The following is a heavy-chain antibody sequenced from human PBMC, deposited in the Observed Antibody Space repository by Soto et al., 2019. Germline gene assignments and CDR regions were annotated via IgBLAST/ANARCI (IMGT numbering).Heavy chain of an antibody. CDR1: GFTFSSYA. J-gene: IGHJ4*02. CDR3: AKGLGTYFDTSTYYSFDY. V-gene: IGHV3-23*01. CDR2: ISGSGGSK. D-gene: IGHD3-22*01. Sequence: PGGSLRLSCAASGFTFSSYAMSWVRQAPGKGLEWVSAISGSGGSKFYADSVKGRFTISRDNSKNTLFLQMDSLRAEDTAVYSSAKGLGTYFDTSTYYSFDYWGQGTLVTVSS.